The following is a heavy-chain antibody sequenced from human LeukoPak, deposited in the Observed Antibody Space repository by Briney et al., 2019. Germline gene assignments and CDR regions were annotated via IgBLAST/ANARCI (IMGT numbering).Heavy chain of an antibody. CDR1: GGSISSTYW. V-gene: IGHV4-4*02. CDR2: IHDSGST. Sequence: NPSGTLSLTCAVSGGSISSTYWSTWVRQPPGKGLEWIGEIHDSGSTNYNPSLKGRVTISIDKSKNQFSLNLTSVTAADTAVYYCATRATAGPWWGQGTLVTVSS. CDR3: ATRATAGPW. D-gene: IGHD6-13*01. J-gene: IGHJ4*02.